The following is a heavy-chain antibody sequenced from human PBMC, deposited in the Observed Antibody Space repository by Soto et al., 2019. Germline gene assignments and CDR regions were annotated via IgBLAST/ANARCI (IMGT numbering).Heavy chain of an antibody. CDR1: GGSIRDYY. D-gene: IGHD5-12*01. Sequence: PSETLSLTCTVSGGSIRDYYWSWIRQPAGKGLEWVGRIYDTGSVTYNPSLKLRVTMSVDTSQIHLPLKLSHVTAAATAVYYCVRVQRYSGSYRWYDPCGRGTMVTVSS. J-gene: IGHJ5*02. CDR2: IYDTGSV. V-gene: IGHV4-4*07. CDR3: VRVQRYSGSYRWYDP.